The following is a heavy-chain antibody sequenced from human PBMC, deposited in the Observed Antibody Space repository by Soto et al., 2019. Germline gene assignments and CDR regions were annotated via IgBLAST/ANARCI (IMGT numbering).Heavy chain of an antibody. CDR1: GFTFSNYA. CDR3: ARGTDVIGLPTYLDH. J-gene: IGHJ4*02. D-gene: IGHD2-15*01. Sequence: GGSLRLSCGASGFTFSNYALHWVRQAPGKGLEWVSLISYDGSDKYYADSVKGRFTISRDDSMNTLYLEMNSLRHEDTAIYFCARGTDVIGLPTYLDHWGQGTLVTV. CDR2: ISYDGSDK. V-gene: IGHV3-30-3*01.